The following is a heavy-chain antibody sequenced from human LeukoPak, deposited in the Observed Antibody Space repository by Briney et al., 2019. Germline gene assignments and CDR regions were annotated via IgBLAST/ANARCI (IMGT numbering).Heavy chain of an antibody. V-gene: IGHV3-13*01. J-gene: IGHJ2*01. CDR2: IGTAGEI. CDR1: GFTFSSYD. CDR3: ARAAYSSTWYSRYFDL. Sequence: GGSLRLSCAASGFTFSSYDIHWVLQATGKGLEWVSGIGTAGEIYYPGSVKGRFTISRENAKNSLYLQMNSLRAGDTAVYYCARAAYSSTWYSRYFDLWGRGTLVTVSS. D-gene: IGHD6-13*01.